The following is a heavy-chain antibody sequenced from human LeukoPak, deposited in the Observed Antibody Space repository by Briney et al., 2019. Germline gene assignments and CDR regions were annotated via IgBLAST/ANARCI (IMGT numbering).Heavy chain of an antibody. CDR2: FDPEDGET. J-gene: IGHJ4*02. V-gene: IGHV1-24*01. CDR1: GYTLTELS. D-gene: IGHD3-10*01. CDR3: ATDIRLGGTFDY. Sequence: ASVKVSCKVSGYTLTELSMHWVRQAPGKGLEWMGGFDPEDGETIYAQKFQGRVTMTEDTSTDTAYMELSSLRSEDTAVYYCATDIRLGGTFDYWGQGTLVTVSS.